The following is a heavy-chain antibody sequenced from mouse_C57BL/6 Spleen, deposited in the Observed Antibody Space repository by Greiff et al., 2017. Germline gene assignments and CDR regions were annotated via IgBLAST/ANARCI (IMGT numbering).Heavy chain of an antibody. CDR1: GYTFTSYT. CDR3: ARNYYDYDHWYFDV. D-gene: IGHD2-4*01. V-gene: IGHV1-4*01. J-gene: IGHJ1*03. CDR2: INPSSGYT. Sequence: QVQLQQSGAELARPGASVKMSCTASGYTFTSYTMHWVKQRPGQGLEWIGYINPSSGYTKYNQKFKDQATLTADKSSSTAYMQLSSLTSEDSAVYYCARNYYDYDHWYFDVWGTGTTVTVSS.